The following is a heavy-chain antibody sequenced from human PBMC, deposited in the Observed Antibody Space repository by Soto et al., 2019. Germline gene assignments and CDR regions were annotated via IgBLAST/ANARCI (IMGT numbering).Heavy chain of an antibody. CDR3: AREDAARIERWFDA. CDR1: GGSIISASYS. CDR2: IYYSGST. Sequence: QVQLQESGPRLVKPSQTLSLSCAVSGGSIISASYSWNWIRQSPGRGLEWIGHIYYSGSTYYNPSINSRVSISVDTSNNQFSLKLTSVTDADTAVYFCAREDAARIERWFDAWGQGILGTVSS. J-gene: IGHJ5*02. V-gene: IGHV4-31*11. D-gene: IGHD6-6*01.